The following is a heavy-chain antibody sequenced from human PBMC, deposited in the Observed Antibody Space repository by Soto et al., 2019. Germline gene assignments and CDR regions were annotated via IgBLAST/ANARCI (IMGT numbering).Heavy chain of an antibody. CDR1: GFTFSDYY. V-gene: IGHV3-11*01. CDR2: ISSRSSTI. Sequence: QVQLVESGGCLVKPGGSLRLSCAASGFTFSDYYMSWIRQAPGKRLEWVSYISSRSSTIFYADSVKGRFTISRDNVKNSLHLQMNSLRAEDTAVYYCSSGTNGAFFVYWGQGILVTVSS. D-gene: IGHD2-8*01. J-gene: IGHJ4*02. CDR3: SSGTNGAFFVY.